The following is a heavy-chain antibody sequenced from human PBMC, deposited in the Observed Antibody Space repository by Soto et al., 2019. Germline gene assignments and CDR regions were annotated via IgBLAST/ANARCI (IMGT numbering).Heavy chain of an antibody. V-gene: IGHV3-48*02. D-gene: IGHD4-4*01. J-gene: IGHJ6*02. CDR2: ISSSSSTI. CDR1: GFPFISYS. CDR3: ARDPNYPPNYYYGMDV. Sequence: GSLRLSCAASGFPFISYSMNWVRPAPGKGLEWVSYISSSSSTIYYADSVKGRFTISRDNAKNSLYLQMNSLRDEDTAVYYCARDPNYPPNYYYGMDVWGQGTTVTVSS.